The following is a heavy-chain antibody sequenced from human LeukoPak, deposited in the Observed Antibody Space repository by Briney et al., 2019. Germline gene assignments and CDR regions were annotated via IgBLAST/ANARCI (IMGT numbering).Heavy chain of an antibody. D-gene: IGHD6-6*01. V-gene: IGHV4-59*08. CDR3: ARHFAHSSSSYFDY. CDR1: GGSVSSYY. Sequence: SETLSLTCSVSGGSVSSYYWSWIRQPPGKGLEWIGYVYYTGSTNYNPSLKSRVTMFEDKSKNQFSLRLSSVTVADTAVYYCARHFAHSSSSYFDYWGQGSLVTVSS. J-gene: IGHJ4*02. CDR2: VYYTGST.